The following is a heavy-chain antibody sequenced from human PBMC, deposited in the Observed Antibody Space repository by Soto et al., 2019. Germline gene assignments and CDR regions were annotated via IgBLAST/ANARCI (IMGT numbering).Heavy chain of an antibody. CDR1: GGSVSSGSYY. J-gene: IGHJ4*02. Sequence: PSETLSLTCTVSGGSVSSGSYYWSWIRQPPGKGLEWIGYIYYSGGTNYNPSLKSRVTISVDTSKNQFSLKLSSVTAADTAVYYCARAFFSGSYGFDYWGQGTLVTVSS. CDR3: ARAFFSGSYGFDY. CDR2: IYYSGGT. V-gene: IGHV4-61*01. D-gene: IGHD1-26*01.